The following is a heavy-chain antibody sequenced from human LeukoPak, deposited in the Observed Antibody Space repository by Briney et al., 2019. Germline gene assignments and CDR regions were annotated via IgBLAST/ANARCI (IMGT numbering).Heavy chain of an antibody. Sequence: ASVKASCKASGYTFTSYDINWVRQATGQGLEWMGWMNPNSGNTGYAQKFQGRVTMTRNTSISTAYMELSSLRSVDTAVYYCARGDVYGGNSRHAFDIWGQGTMVTVSS. CDR3: ARGDVYGGNSRHAFDI. CDR1: GYTFTSYD. V-gene: IGHV1-8*01. D-gene: IGHD4-23*01. J-gene: IGHJ3*02. CDR2: MNPNSGNT.